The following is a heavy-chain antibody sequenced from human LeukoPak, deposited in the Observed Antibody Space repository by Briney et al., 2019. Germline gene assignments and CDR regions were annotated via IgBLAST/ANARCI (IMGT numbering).Heavy chain of an antibody. CDR1: GFTFSDYY. D-gene: IGHD4-23*01. Sequence: GGSLILSCAASGFTFSDYYMSWVRQAPGKGLEWVSVIYSGGSTYYADSVKGRFTISRDNSKNTLYLQMNSLRAEDTAVYYCARVGKKVLFDPWGQGTLVTVSS. V-gene: IGHV3-66*01. CDR3: ARVGKKVLFDP. CDR2: IYSGGST. J-gene: IGHJ5*02.